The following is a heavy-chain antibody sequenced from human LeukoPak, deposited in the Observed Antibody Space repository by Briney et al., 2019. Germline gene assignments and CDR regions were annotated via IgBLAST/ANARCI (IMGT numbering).Heavy chain of an antibody. CDR1: GFTFDDYG. J-gene: IGHJ6*03. CDR2: IYSGGST. Sequence: GALRLSCAASGFTFDDYGLSWVRQAPGKGLEWVSVIYSGGSTYYADSVKGRFTISRDNSKNTLYLQMNSLRAEDTAVYYCARGIAAAGPFYYYYYYMDVWGKGTTVTISS. CDR3: ARGIAAAGPFYYYYYYMDV. D-gene: IGHD6-13*01. V-gene: IGHV3-53*01.